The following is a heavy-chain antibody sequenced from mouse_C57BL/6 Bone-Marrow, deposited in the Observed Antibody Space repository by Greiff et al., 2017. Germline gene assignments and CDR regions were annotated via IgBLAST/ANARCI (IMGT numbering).Heavy chain of an antibody. Sequence: QLKESGPELVKPGASVKLSCKASGYTFTSYDINWVKQRPGQGLEWIGWIYPRDGSTKYNEKFKGKATLTVDTSSSTAYMELHSLTSEDSAVYFCARDYGSSYWYFDVWGTGTTVTVSS. CDR2: IYPRDGST. CDR1: GYTFTSYD. D-gene: IGHD1-1*01. J-gene: IGHJ1*03. CDR3: ARDYGSSYWYFDV. V-gene: IGHV1-85*01.